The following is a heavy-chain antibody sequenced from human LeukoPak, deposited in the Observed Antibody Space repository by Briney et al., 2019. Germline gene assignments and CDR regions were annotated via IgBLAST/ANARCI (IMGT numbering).Heavy chain of an antibody. CDR1: GYTITSYG. D-gene: IGHD4-11*01. CDR3: ARDGFDYSISNWFDP. V-gene: IGHV1-18*01. J-gene: IGHJ5*02. Sequence: ASVKVSCKASGYTITSYGISWVRQAPGQGLEWMGWISAYNGNTNYAQKLQGRVTMTTDTSTSTAYMELRSLRSDDTAVYYCARDGFDYSISNWFDPWGQGTLVTVSS. CDR2: ISAYNGNT.